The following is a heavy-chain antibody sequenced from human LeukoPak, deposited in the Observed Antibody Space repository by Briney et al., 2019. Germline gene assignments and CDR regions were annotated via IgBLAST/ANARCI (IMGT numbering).Heavy chain of an antibody. CDR1: RFTFSNYA. J-gene: IGHJ6*02. CDR3: AQATSRSYSDYVMDV. Sequence: GGSLRLSCAASRFTFSNYAMSWVRQAPGKGLEWVSVISGSSSSTYYADSVKGRFTISRDNPKNTLYLQMNSLRAADTTVYYNAQATSRSYSDYVMDVWGQGTTVTVSS. D-gene: IGHD3-10*01. CDR2: ISGSSSST. V-gene: IGHV3-23*01.